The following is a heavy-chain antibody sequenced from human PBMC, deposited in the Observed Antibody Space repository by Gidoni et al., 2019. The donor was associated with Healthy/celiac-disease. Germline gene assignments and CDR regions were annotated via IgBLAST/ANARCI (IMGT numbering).Heavy chain of an antibody. CDR2: ISYDGSNK. CDR1: GFTFSSYG. Sequence: QVQLVESGGGVVQPGRSLRLPCAASGFTFSSYGMHWVRQAPGKGLEWVAVISYDGSNKYYADSVKGRFTISRDNSKNTLYLQMNSLRAEDTAVYYCAKDLDPIWSGYYGDYWGQGTLVTVSS. V-gene: IGHV3-30*18. CDR3: AKDLDPIWSGYYGDY. J-gene: IGHJ4*02. D-gene: IGHD3-3*01.